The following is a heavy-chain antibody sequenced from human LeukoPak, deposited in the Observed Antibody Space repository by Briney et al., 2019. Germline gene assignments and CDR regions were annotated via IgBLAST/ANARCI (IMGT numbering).Heavy chain of an antibody. CDR1: GYTFTSYY. Sequence: ASVKVSCKASGYTFTSYYMHWVRQAPGQGLEWMGIINPSGGSTSYAQKFQGRVTITTDESTSTAYMELSSLRSEDTAVYYCARAPTGTTDYYYYYYMDGWGKGTTVTVSS. CDR3: ARAPTGTTDYYYYYYMDG. CDR2: INPSGGST. V-gene: IGHV1-46*01. D-gene: IGHD1-1*01. J-gene: IGHJ6*03.